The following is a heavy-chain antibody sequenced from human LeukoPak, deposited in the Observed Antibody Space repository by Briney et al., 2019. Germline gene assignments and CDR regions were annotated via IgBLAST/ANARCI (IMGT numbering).Heavy chain of an antibody. Sequence: PGGSLRLSCAASGFTFSSYAMHWVRQAPGKGLEWVAVISYDGSNKYYADSVKGRFTISRDNSKNTLYLQMNSLRAEDTAVYYCARGCCSCTSCYTVDYWGQGTLVTVSS. CDR3: ARGCCSCTSCYTVDY. D-gene: IGHD2-2*02. CDR2: ISYDGSNK. CDR1: GFTFSSYA. J-gene: IGHJ4*02. V-gene: IGHV3-30-3*01.